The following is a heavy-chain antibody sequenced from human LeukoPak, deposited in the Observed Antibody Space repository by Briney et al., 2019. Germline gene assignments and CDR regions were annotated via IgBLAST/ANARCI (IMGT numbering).Heavy chain of an antibody. CDR1: GYSISSGYY. J-gene: IGHJ5*02. CDR2: IYHSGST. V-gene: IGHV4-38-2*02. D-gene: IGHD1-1*01. Sequence: SETLSLTCIVSGYSISSGYYWGWIRQPPGKGLEWIGSIYHSGSTYYNPSLKSRVTISVDTSKNQFSLKLSSVTAADTAVYYCAREIQPWGQGTLVTVSS. CDR3: AREIQP.